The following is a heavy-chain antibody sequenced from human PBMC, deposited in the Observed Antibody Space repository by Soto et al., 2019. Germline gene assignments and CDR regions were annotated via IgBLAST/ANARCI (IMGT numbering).Heavy chain of an antibody. CDR3: ENGFIWDCGGEGTFDS. V-gene: IGHV3-23*01. Sequence: PGGSLRLSCAASGFTFSSYTMSWVRQAPGKGLEWVSGISATGGSTYYADSVKGRFTFSRDNSKNTLYLQMNSLRAEDTAVYYCENGFIWDCGGEGTFDSWGQGTLVTVSS. CDR1: GFTFSSYT. J-gene: IGHJ4*02. D-gene: IGHD2-21*01. CDR2: ISATGGST.